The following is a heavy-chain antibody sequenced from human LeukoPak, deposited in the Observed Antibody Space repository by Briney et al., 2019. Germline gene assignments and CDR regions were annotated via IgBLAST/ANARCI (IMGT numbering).Heavy chain of an antibody. Sequence: GRSLRLSCAASGFTFDDYAMHWVRQAPGKGLEWVSGISWNSGSIDYADSVKGRFTISRDNAKNPLYLQMNSLRAEDTALYYCAKEGSYGSGSYNYYGMDVWGQGTTVTVSS. CDR1: GFTFDDYA. V-gene: IGHV3-9*01. D-gene: IGHD3-10*01. J-gene: IGHJ6*02. CDR3: AKEGSYGSGSYNYYGMDV. CDR2: ISWNSGSI.